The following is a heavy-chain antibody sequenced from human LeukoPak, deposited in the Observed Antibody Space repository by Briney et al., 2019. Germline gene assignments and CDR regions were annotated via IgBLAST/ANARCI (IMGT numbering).Heavy chain of an antibody. V-gene: IGHV3-23*01. J-gene: IGHJ6*02. Sequence: GGSLRLSCAASGFTFSSYAMSWVRQAPGEGLEWVSAISGSGGSTYYADPVRGRFTISRDNSKNTLYLQMNSLRAEDTAVYYCANLPITMMVVVHGMDVWSQGTTVTVSS. CDR2: ISGSGGST. CDR1: GFTFSSYA. D-gene: IGHD3-22*01. CDR3: ANLPITMMVVVHGMDV.